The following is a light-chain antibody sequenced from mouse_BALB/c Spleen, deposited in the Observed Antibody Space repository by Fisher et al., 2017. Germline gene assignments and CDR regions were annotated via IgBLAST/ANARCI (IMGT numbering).Light chain of an antibody. CDR3: QQGSSIPLT. CDR2: STS. CDR1: SSVNY. V-gene: IGKV4-68*01. Sequence: IVLTQTPAIMSASPGEKVTMSCRASSSVNYMYWYQQKPGSSPKLWIYSTSNLASGVPARFSGSGSGTSYSLTIGTMEAEDVATYYCQQGSSIPLTFGAGTKLELK. J-gene: IGKJ5*01.